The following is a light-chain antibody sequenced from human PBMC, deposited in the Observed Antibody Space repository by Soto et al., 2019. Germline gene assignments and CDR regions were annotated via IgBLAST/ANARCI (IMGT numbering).Light chain of an antibody. J-gene: IGKJ4*01. V-gene: IGKV3-20*01. CDR3: QQYGSSPRLT. CDR1: QSVSSSY. Sequence: EIVLTQSPGTLSLSPGERATLSCRASQSVSSSYLAWYQQKPGQAPRLLIYGASSRATGIPDRFSGSGSGTVFTLTISRLEPEDFAVYYCQQYGSSPRLTFGGGTKVDIK. CDR2: GAS.